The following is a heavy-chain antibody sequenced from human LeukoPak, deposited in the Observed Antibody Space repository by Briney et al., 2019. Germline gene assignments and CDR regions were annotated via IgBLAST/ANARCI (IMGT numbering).Heavy chain of an antibody. CDR1: GYTFTSYD. CDR2: IIPIFGTA. CDR3: AREQYYYGSGSYYNAGY. D-gene: IGHD3-10*01. V-gene: IGHV1-8*01. Sequence: ASVKVSCKASGYTFTSYDINWVRQATGQGLEWMGGIIPIFGTANYAQKFQGRVTMTRNTSISTAYMELSSLRSEDTAVYYCAREQYYYGSGSYYNAGYWGQGTLVTVSS. J-gene: IGHJ4*02.